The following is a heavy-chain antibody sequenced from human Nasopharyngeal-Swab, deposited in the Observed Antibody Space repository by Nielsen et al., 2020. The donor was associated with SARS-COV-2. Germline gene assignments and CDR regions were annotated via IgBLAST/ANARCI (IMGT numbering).Heavy chain of an antibody. CDR3: ARGGSGYDPLDY. D-gene: IGHD5-12*01. CDR1: GFTVSSNY. CDR2: IYSGGST. V-gene: IGHV3-53*04. J-gene: IGHJ4*02. Sequence: GESLKISCAASGFTVSSNYMNWVRQAPGKGLEWVSVIYSGGSTYYADSVKGRFTISRHISRNTLYLQMNSLRAEDTAVNFCARGGSGYDPLDYWGQGTLVTVSS.